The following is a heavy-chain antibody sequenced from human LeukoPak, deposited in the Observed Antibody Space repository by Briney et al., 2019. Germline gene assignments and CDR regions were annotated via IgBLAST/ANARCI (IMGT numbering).Heavy chain of an antibody. CDR2: FDPEDGET. J-gene: IGHJ6*02. V-gene: IGHV1-24*01. CDR3: ATTFYGSGSYYINYYGMDV. CDR1: GYTLTELS. D-gene: IGHD3-10*01. Sequence: ASVKVSCKVSGYTLTELSMRWVRQAPGKGLEWMGGFDPEDGETIYAQKFQGRVTMTEDTSTDTAYMELSSLRSEDTAVYYCATTFYGSGSYYINYYGMDVWGQGTTVTVSS.